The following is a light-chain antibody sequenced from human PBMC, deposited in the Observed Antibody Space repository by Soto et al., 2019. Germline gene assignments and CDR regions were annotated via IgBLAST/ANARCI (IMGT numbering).Light chain of an antibody. J-gene: IGLJ1*01. V-gene: IGLV2-14*01. Sequence: QSALTQPASVSGSPGQSITISCTGTSSDIGGYNYVSWYQQHPGKAPKLIISGVINRPPGVSTRFSGSKSGNTASLTISGLQAEDEADYYCCSYAGSSPYVFGTGTKVTVL. CDR2: GVI. CDR1: SSDIGGYNY. CDR3: CSYAGSSPYV.